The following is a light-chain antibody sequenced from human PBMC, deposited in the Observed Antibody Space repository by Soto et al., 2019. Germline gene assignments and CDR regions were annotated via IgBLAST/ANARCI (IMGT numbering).Light chain of an antibody. V-gene: IGLV2-23*01. Sequence: QSALTQPASVSGSPGQSITISFTGTSSGVGSYNLVSWYQQHPGKAPKLMIYEGSKRPSGVSNRFSGSKSGNTASLTISGLQAEDEADYYCCSYAGSSAWVFGGGTKLTVL. J-gene: IGLJ2*01. CDR1: SSGVGSYNL. CDR3: CSYAGSSAWV. CDR2: EGS.